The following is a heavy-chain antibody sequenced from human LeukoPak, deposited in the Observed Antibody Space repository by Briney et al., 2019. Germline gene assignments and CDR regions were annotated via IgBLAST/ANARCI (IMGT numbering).Heavy chain of an antibody. J-gene: IGHJ1*01. CDR1: GFTFSSYW. V-gene: IGHV3-7*03. CDR2: IKQDGSEK. D-gene: IGHD6-13*01. CDR3: AKDLAAAGTYFQH. Sequence: GGSLRLSCAASGFTFSSYWMSWVRQAPGKGLEGVANIKQDGSEKYYVDSVKGRFTISRDNAKNSLYLQMNSLRAEDTALYYCAKDLAAAGTYFQHXXXGXXXXVSS.